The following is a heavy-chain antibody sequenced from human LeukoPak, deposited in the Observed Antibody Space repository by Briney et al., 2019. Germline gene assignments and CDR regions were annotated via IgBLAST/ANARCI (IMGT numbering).Heavy chain of an antibody. Sequence: SGGSLRPSCADSGFTFSSYSMNWVRQAPGKGLEWVSSISSGSSYIFYADSVKGRFTISRDNAKNSLYLQMNSLRAEDTAVYYCARGGTGATRDDTFDIWGQGTMVTVSS. CDR2: ISSGSSYI. CDR3: ARGGTGATRDDTFDI. J-gene: IGHJ3*02. D-gene: IGHD1-7*01. CDR1: GFTFSSYS. V-gene: IGHV3-21*01.